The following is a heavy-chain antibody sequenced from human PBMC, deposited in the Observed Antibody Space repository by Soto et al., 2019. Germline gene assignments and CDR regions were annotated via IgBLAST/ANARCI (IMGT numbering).Heavy chain of an antibody. J-gene: IGHJ6*03. D-gene: IGHD3-10*01. V-gene: IGHV1-8*01. CDR1: GYTLTSYD. Sequence: GASVKVSCKASGYTLTSYDINWVRQATGQGLEWMGWMNPNSGNTGYAQKFQGRVTMTRNTSISTAYMELSSLRSEDTAVYYCARAPSWFGELLPDYYYYYMDVWGKGTTVTVSS. CDR3: ARAPSWFGELLPDYYYYYMDV. CDR2: MNPNSGNT.